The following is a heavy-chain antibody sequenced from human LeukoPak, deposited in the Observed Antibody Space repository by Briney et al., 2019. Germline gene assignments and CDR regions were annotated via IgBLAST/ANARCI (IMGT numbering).Heavy chain of an antibody. D-gene: IGHD6-13*01. Sequence: ASVKVSGKASGYTFTSYYMHWVRQAPGQGLEWMGIINPSGGSTSYAQKFQGRVTMTRDMSTSTVYMELSSLRSEDTAVYYCARADIAAAALDYWGQGTLVTVSS. V-gene: IGHV1-46*01. CDR1: GYTFTSYY. CDR3: ARADIAAAALDY. J-gene: IGHJ4*02. CDR2: INPSGGST.